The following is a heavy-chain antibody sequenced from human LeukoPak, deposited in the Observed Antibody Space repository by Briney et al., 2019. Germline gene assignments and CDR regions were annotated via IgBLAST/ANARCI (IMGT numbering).Heavy chain of an antibody. D-gene: IGHD1-26*01. CDR2: ISYDGSNK. J-gene: IGHJ6*01. V-gene: IGHV3-30*04. CDR1: GFTFSSYA. CDR3: ARDYSGSPYYGMDV. Sequence: GRSLRLSCAASGFTFSSYAMHWVRQAPGKGLEWVAVISYDGSNKYYADSVKGRFTISRDNSKNTLYLQMNSLRAEDTAVYYCARDYSGSPYYGMDVWGKGPRSPSPQ.